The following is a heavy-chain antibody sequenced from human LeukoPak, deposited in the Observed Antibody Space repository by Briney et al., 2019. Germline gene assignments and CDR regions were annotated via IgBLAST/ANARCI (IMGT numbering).Heavy chain of an antibody. Sequence: GGSLRLSCAASGFTFSSYGMHWVRQAPGKGLQWVAVIWYGGSNKYYADPVKGRFTISRDNSKNTLYLQMNSLRAEDTAVYYCAKDADIVVVPAAIPYYFDYWGQGTLVTVSS. J-gene: IGHJ4*02. CDR2: IWYGGSNK. CDR3: AKDADIVVVPAAIPYYFDY. V-gene: IGHV3-30*02. D-gene: IGHD2-2*02. CDR1: GFTFSSYG.